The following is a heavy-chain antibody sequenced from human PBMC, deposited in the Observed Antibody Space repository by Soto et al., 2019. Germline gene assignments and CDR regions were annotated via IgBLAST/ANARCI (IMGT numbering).Heavy chain of an antibody. Sequence: PSETLSLTCTVSCGSISSYYWSWIRQPAGKGLEWIGRIYTSGSTNYNPSLKSRVTMSVDTSKNQFSLKLSSVTAADTAVYYCASHYFSSSWYSVDYWGQGTLVTVSS. V-gene: IGHV4-4*07. CDR2: IYTSGST. CDR1: CGSISSYY. CDR3: ASHYFSSSWYSVDY. D-gene: IGHD6-13*01. J-gene: IGHJ4*02.